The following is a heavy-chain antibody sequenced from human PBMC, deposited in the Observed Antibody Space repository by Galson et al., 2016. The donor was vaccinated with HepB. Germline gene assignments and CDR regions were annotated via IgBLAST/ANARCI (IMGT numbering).Heavy chain of an antibody. Sequence: SLRLSCAASGFTFKDYAMHWVRQTPGKGLEWVSLINVDAVTTYSSDSVKGRFTISRDNSKNSLYLQMNSLTTEDTALYYRAKDIWGLAPIIVGATGVGSYGMDVWGQGTTVTVSS. CDR1: GFTFKDYA. J-gene: IGHJ6*02. V-gene: IGHV3-43*02. CDR2: INVDAVTT. D-gene: IGHD2-15*01. CDR3: AKDIWGLAPIIVGATGVGSYGMDV.